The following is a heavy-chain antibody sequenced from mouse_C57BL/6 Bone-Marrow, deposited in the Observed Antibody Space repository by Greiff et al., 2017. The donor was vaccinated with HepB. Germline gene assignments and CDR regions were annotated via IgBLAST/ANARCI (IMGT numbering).Heavy chain of an antibody. CDR1: GYTFTSYW. CDR2: IGPNSGGT. Sequence: QVQLKQPGAELVKPGASVKLSCKASGYTFTSYWMHWVKQRPGRGLEWIGRIGPNSGGTKYNEKFKSKATLTVDKPSSTAYMQLSSLTSEDSAVYYCATYGGYAMDYWGQGTSVTVSS. J-gene: IGHJ4*01. V-gene: IGHV1-72*01. CDR3: ATYGGYAMDY. D-gene: IGHD1-1*02.